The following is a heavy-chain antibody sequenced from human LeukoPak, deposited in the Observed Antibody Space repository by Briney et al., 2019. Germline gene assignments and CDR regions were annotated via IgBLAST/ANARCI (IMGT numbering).Heavy chain of an antibody. D-gene: IGHD6-19*01. J-gene: IGHJ3*01. CDR2: ISFDGSIE. V-gene: IGHV3-30*18. CDR3: AKDSDIAVAGSDDALDV. CDR1: GVTFSSYW. Sequence: GGSLRLSCAASGVTFSSYWMSWVRQAPGKGLEWVALISFDGSIEYYADSVKGRFTISRDNSKNTLFLQMNSLRPEDTAVYYCAKDSDIAVAGSDDALDVWGQGTMVTVSS.